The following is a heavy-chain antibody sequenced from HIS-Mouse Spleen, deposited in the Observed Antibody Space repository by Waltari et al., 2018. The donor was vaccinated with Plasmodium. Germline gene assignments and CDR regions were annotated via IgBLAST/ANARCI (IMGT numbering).Heavy chain of an antibody. V-gene: IGHV1-46*01. CDR1: GYTFTSYY. Sequence: LQLVQSGAEVKKPGASVKVSCKASGYTFTSYYMHWVRQAPGQGREWMGIIHPSAGSTSYAQKCQGRVTMTRDTSTSTVYMELSSLRSEDTAVYYCARDLFRIGVAGTEYYYGMDVWGQGTTVTVSS. J-gene: IGHJ6*02. D-gene: IGHD6-19*01. CDR2: IHPSAGST. CDR3: ARDLFRIGVAGTEYYYGMDV.